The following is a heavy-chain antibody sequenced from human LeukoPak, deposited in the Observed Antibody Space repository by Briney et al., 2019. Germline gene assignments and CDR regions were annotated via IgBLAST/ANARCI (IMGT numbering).Heavy chain of an antibody. Sequence: SETLSLTCTVSGGSISGSSYYWGWIRQPPGKGLEWIGSIYYSGSTYYNPSLKSRVTISVDTSKNQFSLKLNSVTAADTALYSCARHYLGGNYPDYFNHWGQGTLVTVSS. J-gene: IGHJ4*02. D-gene: IGHD1-26*01. CDR3: ARHYLGGNYPDYFNH. CDR1: GGSISGSSYY. CDR2: IYYSGST. V-gene: IGHV4-39*01.